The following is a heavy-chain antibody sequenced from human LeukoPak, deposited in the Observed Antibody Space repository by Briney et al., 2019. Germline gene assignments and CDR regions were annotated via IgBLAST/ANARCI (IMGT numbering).Heavy chain of an antibody. CDR3: ARGTRYRYFDY. CDR2: IYHSGST. Sequence: PSETLSLTCTVSGDPINNYYWSWIRQPPGKGLEWIGYIYHSGSTYYNPSLKSRVTISVDRSKNQFSLKLSSVTAADTAVYYCARGTRYRYFDYWGQGTLVTVSS. V-gene: IGHV4-59*12. J-gene: IGHJ4*02. D-gene: IGHD5-18*01. CDR1: GDPINNYY.